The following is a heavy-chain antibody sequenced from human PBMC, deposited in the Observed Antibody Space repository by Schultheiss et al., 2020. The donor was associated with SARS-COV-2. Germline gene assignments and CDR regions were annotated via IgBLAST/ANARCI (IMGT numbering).Heavy chain of an antibody. Sequence: GGSLRLSCAASGFTFSSYSMNWVRQAPGKGLEWVSSISSSSYIYYADSVKGRFTISRDNSRNTLYLQMNSLRADDTAMYYCANLKPHSYFYGLDVWGQGTTVTVSS. J-gene: IGHJ6*02. CDR1: GFTFSSYS. CDR3: ANLKPHSYFYGLDV. CDR2: ISSSSYI. V-gene: IGHV3-21*01.